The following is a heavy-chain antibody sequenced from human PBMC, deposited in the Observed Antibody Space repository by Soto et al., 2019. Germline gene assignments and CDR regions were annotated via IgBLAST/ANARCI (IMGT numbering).Heavy chain of an antibody. CDR1: GYSFTSYW. D-gene: IGHD6-13*01. Sequence: PGESLKISCKGSGYSFTSYWIGWVRQMPGKGLEWMGIIYPGDSNTRYSPSFQGQVTISADKSISTAYLQWSSLKASDTAMYYCARTSAAGKYYYGMDVWGQGTTVTVSS. CDR3: ARTSAAGKYYYGMDV. V-gene: IGHV5-51*01. CDR2: IYPGDSNT. J-gene: IGHJ6*02.